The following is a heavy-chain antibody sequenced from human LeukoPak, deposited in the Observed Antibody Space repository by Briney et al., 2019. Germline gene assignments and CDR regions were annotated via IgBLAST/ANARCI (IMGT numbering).Heavy chain of an antibody. CDR1: GFAFNSFA. CDR2: ISSSSSTI. Sequence: PGGSLRLSCAASGFAFNSFAMNWVRQAPGKGLEWVSYISSSSSTIYYADSVKGRFTISRDNAKNSLYLQMNSLRDEDTAVYYCARDATDSSGWYRGTYYFDYWGQGTLVTVSS. D-gene: IGHD6-19*01. J-gene: IGHJ4*02. V-gene: IGHV3-48*02. CDR3: ARDATDSSGWYRGTYYFDY.